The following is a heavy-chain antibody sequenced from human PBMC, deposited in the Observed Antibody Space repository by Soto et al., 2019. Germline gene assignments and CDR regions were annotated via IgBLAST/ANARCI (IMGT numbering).Heavy chain of an antibody. J-gene: IGHJ5*02. CDR3: ARDQTGSYPYNWFDP. V-gene: IGHV3-33*01. Sequence: QVQLVESGGGVVQPGRFLSLSCAASGFTFSNYAIHWVRQAPGKGLEWVSVIWSDGSNKYYTDSVKGRFTISRDNSKNTVHLQMNSLRAEDTAVYYCARDQTGSYPYNWFDPWGQGTLVTVSS. D-gene: IGHD1-26*01. CDR1: GFTFSNYA. CDR2: IWSDGSNK.